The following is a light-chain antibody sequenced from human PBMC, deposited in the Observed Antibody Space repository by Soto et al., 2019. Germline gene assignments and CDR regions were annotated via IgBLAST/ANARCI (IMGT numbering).Light chain of an antibody. J-gene: IGKJ4*01. Sequence: EIVLTQSPATLSLSPGERATLSCRASQSVSNYLAWYQQKPGQAPRLLIYDASNRATGIPARFSGSGSGTDFTLTISSLAPEDVAVYYCPQRSDWPPLTFGGGTKVEIK. CDR1: QSVSNY. CDR2: DAS. CDR3: PQRSDWPPLT. V-gene: IGKV3-11*01.